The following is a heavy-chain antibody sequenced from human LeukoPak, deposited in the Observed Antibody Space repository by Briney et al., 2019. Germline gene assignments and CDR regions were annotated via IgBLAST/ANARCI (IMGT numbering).Heavy chain of an antibody. CDR3: ARDTTFGAARGSYDY. V-gene: IGHV4-4*07. CDR1: GGSISSYY. CDR2: IYTSGST. Sequence: PSETLSLTCTVSGGSISSYYWSWIRQPAGKGLEWIGRIYTSGSTNYNPSLKSRVTMSVDTSKNQFSLKLSSVTAADTAVYYCARDTTFGAARGSYDYWGQGTLVTVSS. J-gene: IGHJ4*02. D-gene: IGHD3-16*01.